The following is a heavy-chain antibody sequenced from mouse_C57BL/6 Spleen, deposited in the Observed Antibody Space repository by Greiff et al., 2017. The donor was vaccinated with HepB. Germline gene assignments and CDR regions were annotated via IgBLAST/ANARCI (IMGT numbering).Heavy chain of an antibody. Sequence: QVQLQQSGAELVRPGTSVKVSCKASGYAFTNYLVEWVKQRPGQGLEWIGVINPGSGGSNYNEKFKGKATRTADKSSRTACMHLSSLTSEDSAVYYCARVDSSLYYDYWGQGTTLTVSS. V-gene: IGHV1-54*01. CDR1: GYAFTNYL. CDR3: ARVDSSLYYDY. D-gene: IGHD3-2*02. CDR2: INPGSGGS. J-gene: IGHJ2*01.